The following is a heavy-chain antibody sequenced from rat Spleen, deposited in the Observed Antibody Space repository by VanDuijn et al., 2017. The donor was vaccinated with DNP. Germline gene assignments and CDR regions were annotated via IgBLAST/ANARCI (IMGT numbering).Heavy chain of an antibody. CDR3: AREGLRRVSDYFDY. CDR1: GFSLSSYH. V-gene: IGHV2-30*01. Sequence: QVQLKESGPGLVQPSQTLSLTCTVSGFSLSSYHVSWVRQPTGKGLEWMGVIWTGGSTDYNSALKSRLSISRDTSKSQVFLKMNRLQTGDIATYYCAREGLRRVSDYFDYWGQGVMVTVSS. CDR2: IWTGGST. J-gene: IGHJ2*01. D-gene: IGHD1-11*01.